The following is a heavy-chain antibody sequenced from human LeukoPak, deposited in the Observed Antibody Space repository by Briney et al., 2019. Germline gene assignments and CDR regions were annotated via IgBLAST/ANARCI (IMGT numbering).Heavy chain of an antibody. Sequence: GASVKVSCKASGYTFTGYYMHWVRQAPGQGLEWMGWINPNSGGTNYAQKFQGRVTMTRDTSIGTAYMELSRLRSDDTAVYYCARATRITIFGVAANWFDPWGQGTLSPSPQ. CDR3: ARATRITIFGVAANWFDP. J-gene: IGHJ5*02. CDR1: GYTFTGYY. D-gene: IGHD3-3*01. V-gene: IGHV1-2*02. CDR2: INPNSGGT.